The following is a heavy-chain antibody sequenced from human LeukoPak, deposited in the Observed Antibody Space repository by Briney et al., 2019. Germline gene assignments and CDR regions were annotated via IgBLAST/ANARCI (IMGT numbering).Heavy chain of an antibody. CDR2: VYNSGST. Sequence: SETLSLTCTVSGGSISSYYWSWIRQAPGKGLEWIGYVYNSGSTNYNPSLKSRVTISVDMSKNEFSLKLRSVTAADTAVYYCARLTPDCSGTSCDYYYHGMDVWGQGTTVTVSS. CDR1: GGSISSYY. CDR3: ARLTPDCSGTSCDYYYHGMDV. D-gene: IGHD2-2*01. J-gene: IGHJ6*02. V-gene: IGHV4-59*01.